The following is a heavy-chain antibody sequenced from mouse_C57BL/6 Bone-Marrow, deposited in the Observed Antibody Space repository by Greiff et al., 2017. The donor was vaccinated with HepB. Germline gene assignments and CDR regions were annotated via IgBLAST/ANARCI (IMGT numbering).Heavy chain of an antibody. Sequence: QVQLKQPGAELVKPGASVKLSCKASGYTFTSYWMHWVKQRPGQGLEWIGMIHPNSGSTNYNEKFKSKATLTVDKSSSTAYMQLSSLTSEDSAVYYCARAGGLPYYSNFLDYWGQGTTLTVSS. V-gene: IGHV1-64*01. CDR3: ARAGGLPYYSNFLDY. D-gene: IGHD2-5*01. CDR1: GYTFTSYW. J-gene: IGHJ2*01. CDR2: IHPNSGST.